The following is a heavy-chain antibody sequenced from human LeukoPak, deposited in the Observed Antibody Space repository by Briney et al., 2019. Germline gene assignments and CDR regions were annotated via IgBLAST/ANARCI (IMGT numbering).Heavy chain of an antibody. CDR3: AREPYYYDSSGYYRIIDY. CDR2: IYYTGST. J-gene: IGHJ4*02. D-gene: IGHD3-22*01. CDR1: GGSIGSYY. V-gene: IGHV4-59*12. Sequence: PSETLSLTCTVSGGSIGSYYWSWIRQSPGKGLEWIGYIYYTGSTNYNLSLKSRVTISVDTSKNQFSLKLSSVTAADTAVYYCAREPYYYDSSGYYRIIDYWGQGTLVTVSS.